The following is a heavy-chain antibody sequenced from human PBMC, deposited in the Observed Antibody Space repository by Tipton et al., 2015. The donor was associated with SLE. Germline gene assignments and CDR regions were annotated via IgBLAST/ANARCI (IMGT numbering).Heavy chain of an antibody. D-gene: IGHD6-19*01. Sequence: TLSLTCTVSGGSISSHYWSWIRQPPGKGLEWIGYISYSGSTNYSPSLKSRVTISLDTSKTQFSLNLRSVTAADTAIYYCARGGYSSGWYRDYFVYCGQGTLVTVSS. CDR3: ARGGYSSGWYRDYFVY. CDR1: GGSISSHY. J-gene: IGHJ4*02. V-gene: IGHV4-59*11. CDR2: ISYSGST.